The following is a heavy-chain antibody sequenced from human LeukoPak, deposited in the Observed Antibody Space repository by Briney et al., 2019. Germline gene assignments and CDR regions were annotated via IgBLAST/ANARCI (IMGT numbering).Heavy chain of an antibody. J-gene: IGHJ4*02. D-gene: IGHD6-19*01. CDR2: IWYDGQTK. CDR3: AREWGRIAVAGGPGY. CDR1: GFIFSNYG. V-gene: IGHV3-33*01. Sequence: GESLRLSCEASGFIFSNYGMHWVRQAPGKGLEWLALIWYDGQTKFYADSVKGRFTISRDNSGNTLFLHMTSLRVEDTAVYYCAREWGRIAVAGGPGYWGQGALVTVSS.